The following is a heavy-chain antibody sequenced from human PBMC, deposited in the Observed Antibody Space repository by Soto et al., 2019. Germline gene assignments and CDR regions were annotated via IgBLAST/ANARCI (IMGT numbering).Heavy chain of an antibody. D-gene: IGHD2-15*01. CDR1: GGSISSYY. CDR3: ARQDRVVAEGRWFDP. CDR2: IYYSGST. V-gene: IGHV4-59*08. Sequence: PSETLSLTCTVSGGSISSYYWSWIRQPPGKGLEWIGYIYYSGSTNYNPSLKSRLTISVDKSKNQFSLNLSSVTAADTAVYYCARQDRVVAEGRWFDPWGQGTLVTVSS. J-gene: IGHJ5*02.